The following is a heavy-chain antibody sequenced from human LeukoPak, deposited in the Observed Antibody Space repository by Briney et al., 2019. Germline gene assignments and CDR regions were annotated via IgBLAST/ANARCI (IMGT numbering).Heavy chain of an antibody. D-gene: IGHD3-10*01. CDR1: GGSISSYY. J-gene: IGHJ4*02. CDR2: IYYSGST. CDR3: ARLYPGRDYFDY. V-gene: IGHV4-59*08. Sequence: SETLSLTCTVSGGSISSYYWSWIRQPPGKGLEWIGYIYYSGSTNYNPSLKSRVTISVDTSKNQFSLKLSSVTAADTAVYYCARLYPGRDYFDYWGQGTLVTVSS.